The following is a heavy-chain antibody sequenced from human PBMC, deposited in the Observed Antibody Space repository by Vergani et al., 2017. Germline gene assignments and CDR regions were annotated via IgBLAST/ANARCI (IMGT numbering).Heavy chain of an antibody. Sequence: QVQLQESGPGLVKPSETLSLTCTVSGGSISSYYWSWIRQPPGQGLEWIGYIYYSGSTNYNPSLKSRVTISVDTSKNQFSLKLSSVTAADTAVYYCARTLSIYYDSSGYVPDAFDIWGQGTMVTVSS. CDR3: ARTLSIYYDSSGYVPDAFDI. V-gene: IGHV4-59*01. CDR1: GGSISSYY. J-gene: IGHJ3*02. CDR2: IYYSGST. D-gene: IGHD3-22*01.